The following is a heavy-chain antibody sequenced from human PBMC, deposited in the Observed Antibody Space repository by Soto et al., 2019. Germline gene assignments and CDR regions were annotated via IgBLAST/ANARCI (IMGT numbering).Heavy chain of an antibody. D-gene: IGHD3-16*01. V-gene: IGHV3-30-3*01. J-gene: IGHJ4*02. CDR3: GREQGDFDY. CDR2: ISYDGSNK. CDR1: GFTISSYA. Sequence: SLRLSCAASGFTISSYAMHWDRQAPGKGLEWVAVISYDGSNKYYADSVKARFTISRDNSKNTLYLQMNCLRPEDTAVYYCGREQGDFDYWGRGSMGAV.